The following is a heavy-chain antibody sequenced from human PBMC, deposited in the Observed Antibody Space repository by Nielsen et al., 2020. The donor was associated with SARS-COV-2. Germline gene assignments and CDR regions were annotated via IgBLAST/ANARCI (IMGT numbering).Heavy chain of an antibody. CDR1: GFTVSDYY. CDR3: AKRPFDY. V-gene: IGHV3-11*06. Sequence: LSLTCAASGFTVSDYYMNWIRQAPEKGLEWISRISGTTGSRSQTDYADSVKGRFTISRDNSKNTLYLQMNSLRAEDTAVYYCAKRPFDYWGQGTLVTVSS. CDR2: ISGTTGSRSQT. J-gene: IGHJ4*02.